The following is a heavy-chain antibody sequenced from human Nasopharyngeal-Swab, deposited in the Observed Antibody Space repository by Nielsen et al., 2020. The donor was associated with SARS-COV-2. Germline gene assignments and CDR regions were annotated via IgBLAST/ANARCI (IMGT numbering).Heavy chain of an antibody. Sequence: WIRQLPGKGLEWIGSIYYSGSTYYNPSLKSRVTISVDTSKNQFSLKLSSVTAADTAVYYYARRVARAPRHEGDYYYGMDVWGQGTTVTVSS. J-gene: IGHJ6*02. D-gene: IGHD3-16*01. V-gene: IGHV4-39*01. CDR3: ARRVARAPRHEGDYYYGMDV. CDR2: IYYSGST.